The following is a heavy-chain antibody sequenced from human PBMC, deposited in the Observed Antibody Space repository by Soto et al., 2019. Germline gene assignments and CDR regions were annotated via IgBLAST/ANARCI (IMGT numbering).Heavy chain of an antibody. J-gene: IGHJ4*02. CDR1: GGSISSGGYS. V-gene: IGHV4-30-2*01. CDR2: IYHSGST. Sequence: QLQLQESGSGLVKPSQTLSLTCAVSGGSISSGGYSWSWIRQPPGKGLEWIGYIYHSGSTYYNPSRKSRVTISVDRSKNQFSLKLSSVTAADTAVYYCARERGYSGYYDYWGQGTLVTVSS. D-gene: IGHD5-12*01. CDR3: ARERGYSGYYDY.